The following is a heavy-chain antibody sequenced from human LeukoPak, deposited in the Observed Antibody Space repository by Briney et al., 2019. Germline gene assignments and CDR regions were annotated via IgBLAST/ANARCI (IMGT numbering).Heavy chain of an antibody. J-gene: IGHJ4*02. V-gene: IGHV4-39*07. CDR1: GGSISSSSYY. CDR3: ARVEDLIAAAGTLDY. CDR2: IYYSGST. D-gene: IGHD6-13*01. Sequence: SKTLSLTCTVSGGSISSSSYYWGWIRQPPGKGLEWIGSIYYSGSTYYNPSLKSRVTISVDTSKNQFSLKLSSVTAADTAVYYCARVEDLIAAAGTLDYWGQGTLVTVSS.